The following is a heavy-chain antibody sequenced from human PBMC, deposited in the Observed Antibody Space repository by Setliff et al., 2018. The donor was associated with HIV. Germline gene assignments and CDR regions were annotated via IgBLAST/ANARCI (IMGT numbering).Heavy chain of an antibody. D-gene: IGHD6-13*01. V-gene: IGHV3-23*01. Sequence: GSLRLSCAASGFTFNNYAMTWVRQAPGKGLEWVSAIVPSSGSTYYADSVKGRFTLSRDISQNTMFLQMNGLRPEDTAVYYCARDCRVGWVFTYGMDVWGQGTLVTVSS. CDR3: ARDCRVGWVFTYGMDV. CDR1: GFTFNNYA. CDR2: IVPSSGST. J-gene: IGHJ6*02.